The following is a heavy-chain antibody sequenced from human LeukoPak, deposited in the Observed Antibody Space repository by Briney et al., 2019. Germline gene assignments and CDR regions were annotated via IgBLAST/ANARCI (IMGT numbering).Heavy chain of an antibody. V-gene: IGHV3-30*04. J-gene: IGHJ4*02. Sequence: PGGSLRLSCAASGYTFSSYAMHWVRQAPGKGLEWVAVISYDGSNKYYADSVKGRFTIARDNSKNTLYLQMNSLRAEDTAVYYYARTEGIAAASRGFYYWGQGTLVTVSS. CDR1: GYTFSSYA. CDR3: ARTEGIAAASRGFYY. D-gene: IGHD6-13*01. CDR2: ISYDGSNK.